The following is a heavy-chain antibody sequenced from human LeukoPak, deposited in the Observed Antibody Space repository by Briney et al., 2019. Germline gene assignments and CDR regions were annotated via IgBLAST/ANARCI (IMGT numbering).Heavy chain of an antibody. D-gene: IGHD1-26*01. CDR1: GGSISSYY. CDR3: ASRYSGSYYFY. Sequence: SETLSLTCTVSGGSISSYYWSWIRQPPGKGLEWIGYIYYSGSTSYNPSLKSRITISIDTSKNQFSLKLSSVTAADTAVYYCASRYSGSYYFYWGQGTLVTVSS. J-gene: IGHJ4*02. V-gene: IGHV4-59*01. CDR2: IYYSGST.